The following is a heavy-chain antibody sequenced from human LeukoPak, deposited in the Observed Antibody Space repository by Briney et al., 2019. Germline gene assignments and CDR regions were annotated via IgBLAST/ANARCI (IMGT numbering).Heavy chain of an antibody. D-gene: IGHD4-17*01. CDR2: IYYSGST. J-gene: IGHJ4*02. CDR3: ARKDYGDLDY. V-gene: IGHV4-39*07. CDR1: GGSISSSGYY. Sequence: SETLSLTCTVSGGSISSSGYYWGWIRQPPGKGLEWIGSIYYSGSTYYNPSLKSRVTISVDTSKNQFSLKLSSVTAADTAVYYCARKDYGDLDYWGQGTLVTVSS.